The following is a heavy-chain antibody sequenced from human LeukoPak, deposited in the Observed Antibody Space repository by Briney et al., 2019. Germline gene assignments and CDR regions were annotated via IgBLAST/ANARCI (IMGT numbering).Heavy chain of an antibody. V-gene: IGHV4-59*01. Sequence: PSETLSLTCTVSGSSISSYYWSWIRQPPGKGLEWIGYIYYSGSTNYNPSLKSRVTISVDTSKNQFSLKLSSVTAADTAVYYCARGEQFYYYYYMDVWGKGTTVTVSS. D-gene: IGHD1/OR15-1a*01. J-gene: IGHJ6*03. CDR2: IYYSGST. CDR3: ARGEQFYYYYYMDV. CDR1: GSSISSYY.